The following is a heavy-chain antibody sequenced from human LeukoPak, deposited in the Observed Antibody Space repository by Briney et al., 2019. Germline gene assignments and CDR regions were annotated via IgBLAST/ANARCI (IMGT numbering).Heavy chain of an antibody. CDR1: GYTFTSYY. V-gene: IGHV1-46*01. CDR2: NNPHCGST. D-gene: IGHD6-13*01. Sequence: ASVKGSCKATGYTFTSYYMHWVGPAPGPGLEWMGINNPHCGSTNYAQKFQGRVTITADRSTSTAYMELSSLRSEDTAVYYCARDRSLYSSTWYVPRDGFDIWGQGTMVTVSS. J-gene: IGHJ3*02. CDR3: ARDRSLYSSTWYVPRDGFDI.